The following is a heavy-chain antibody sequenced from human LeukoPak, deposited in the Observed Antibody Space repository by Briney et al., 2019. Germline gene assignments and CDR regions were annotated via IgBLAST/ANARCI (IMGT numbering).Heavy chain of an antibody. CDR3: AREGSYCVGGDCYSFDF. V-gene: IGHV1-2*02. CDR1: GYRFISHY. CDR2: MRAGNGNT. J-gene: IGHJ4*02. Sequence: GASVKVSCKASGYRFISHYIHWVRQAPGLGPEWLGWMRAGNGNTRYPAKFEGRVTMTRDTYSNTAYMDLTSLTSDDTAIYYCAREGSYCVGGDCYSFDFWGQGTLITVSS. D-gene: IGHD2-21*02.